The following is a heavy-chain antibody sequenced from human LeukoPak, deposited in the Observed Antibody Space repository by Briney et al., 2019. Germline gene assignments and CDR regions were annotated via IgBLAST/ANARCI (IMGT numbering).Heavy chain of an antibody. Sequence: GGSLRLSCAASGFTFSSYSMNWVRQAPGKGLEWVSYISSSSSYIYYADSVKGRFTISRDNAKNSLYLQMNSLRAEDTAVYYCARVRMVRVRDVFDIWGQGKMVTVSS. D-gene: IGHD3-10*01. J-gene: IGHJ3*02. CDR3: ARVRMVRVRDVFDI. CDR1: GFTFSSYS. CDR2: ISSSSSYI. V-gene: IGHV3-21*01.